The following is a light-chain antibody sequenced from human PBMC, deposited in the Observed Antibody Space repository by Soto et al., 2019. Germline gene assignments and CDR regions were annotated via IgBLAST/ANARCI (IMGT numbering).Light chain of an antibody. CDR3: DSYTSSRAYV. V-gene: IGLV2-18*02. CDR2: EVS. Sequence: QSALTQPPSVSGSPGQSVTISCTGTSSDVGSYNRLSWYQQPPGTAPKLIMYEVSYRPSGVSNRFSGSKSGNTASLTISGLQAEDEADYYCDSYTSSRAYVFGIGTKVTVL. CDR1: SSDVGSYNR. J-gene: IGLJ1*01.